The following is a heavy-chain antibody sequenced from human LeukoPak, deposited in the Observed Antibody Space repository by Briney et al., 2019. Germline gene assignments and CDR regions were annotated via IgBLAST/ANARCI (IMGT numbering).Heavy chain of an antibody. CDR3: TNPPGNYFFDY. V-gene: IGHV3-23*01. J-gene: IGHJ4*02. CDR2: ISGSGNSI. Sequence: GGSLRLSCAASGFSFSSYVRSWVRQAPGRGLEWVSSISGSGNSIHYADSVRGRFTISRDNSKNMLYLQMNSLRAEDTAVYYCTNPPGNYFFDYWGQGTLVTVSS. CDR1: GFSFSSYV.